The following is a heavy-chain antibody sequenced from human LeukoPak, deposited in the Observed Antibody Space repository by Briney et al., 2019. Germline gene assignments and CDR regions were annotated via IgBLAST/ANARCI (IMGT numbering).Heavy chain of an antibody. D-gene: IGHD6-13*01. CDR2: IWFNGNTK. Sequence: GGSLRLSCAASGFIFSRFAMHWVRQAPDKGLEWVADIWFNGNTKYYADSVKGRFTISRDNSKNTLYLQMNSLRADDTAVYYCAREYSTSFGNGFDIWGQGTMATVSS. CDR3: AREYSTSFGNGFDI. J-gene: IGHJ3*02. V-gene: IGHV3-33*01. CDR1: GFIFSRFA.